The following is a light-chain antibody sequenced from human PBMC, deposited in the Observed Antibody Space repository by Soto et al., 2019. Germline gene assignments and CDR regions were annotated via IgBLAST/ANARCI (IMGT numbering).Light chain of an antibody. CDR2: AAS. J-gene: IGKJ2*01. V-gene: IGKV1-39*01. Sequence: DIQMTQAPSSLSASVGDRVTITCRASQSLSSYLNWYQQKPGKAPKLLIYAASSLQSGVPSRFSGRGSGTDFTLTISSLQPEDFATYYCQQSYSTPRTFGQGTKLEIK. CDR3: QQSYSTPRT. CDR1: QSLSSY.